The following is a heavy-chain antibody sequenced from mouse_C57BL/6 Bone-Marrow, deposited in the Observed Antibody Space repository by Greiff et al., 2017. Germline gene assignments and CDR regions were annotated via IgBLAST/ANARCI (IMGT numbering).Heavy chain of an antibody. Sequence: VQLQQSGAELVRPGASVKLSCTASGFNIKDDYMHWVKQRPEQGLEWIGWIDPENGDTEYASKFQGKATIPVDTSSTPAYLQLSSLTSEDTAVYYCTSISYCGQGTLVTVSA. J-gene: IGHJ3*01. D-gene: IGHD2-10*02. CDR1: GFNIKDDY. CDR2: IDPENGDT. CDR3: TSISY. V-gene: IGHV14-4*01.